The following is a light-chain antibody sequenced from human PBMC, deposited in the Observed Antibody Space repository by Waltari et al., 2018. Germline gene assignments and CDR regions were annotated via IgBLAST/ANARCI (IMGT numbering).Light chain of an antibody. J-gene: IGKJ3*01. CDR2: RAS. Sequence: DIQMTQSPSSLSASVGDTVTITCQASPGIGNNLNWYQQKPGKAPRLLIYRASSLQSEIPSRFSGSGSGTDFTLTISSLQPEDFATYHCQQGYTYPFTFGPGTKLDIK. V-gene: IGKV1-16*01. CDR3: QQGYTYPFT. CDR1: PGIGNN.